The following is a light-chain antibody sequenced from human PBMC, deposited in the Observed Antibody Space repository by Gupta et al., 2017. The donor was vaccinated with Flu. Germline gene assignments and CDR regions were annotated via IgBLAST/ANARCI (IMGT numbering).Light chain of an antibody. V-gene: IGLV2-18*02. CDR2: EVS. Sequence: QSALTPPPSVSGAPGPSVIISCTWTSSDVGNYNRVSWYQSPPDTAPKLMIYEVSNRPSGVTDRFSGSKSGNTASLTISGLQAEDEDDYYCTSYTSSYTYVFGTGTKVTVL. CDR3: TSYTSSYTYV. CDR1: SSDVGNYNR. J-gene: IGLJ1*01.